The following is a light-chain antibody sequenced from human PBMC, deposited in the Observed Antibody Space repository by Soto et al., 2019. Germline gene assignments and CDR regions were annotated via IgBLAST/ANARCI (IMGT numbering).Light chain of an antibody. Sequence: QSVLTQPRSVSGSPGQSVTISCTGTSADVGSYSFVSWYQQHPDKAPKLMLYDVNKRPSGVPHRFSGSKSGNTASLTISGLQAEDEADYYCCSYAGRYSWMFGGGTKLTVL. CDR3: CSYAGRYSWM. CDR1: SADVGSYSF. V-gene: IGLV2-11*01. J-gene: IGLJ3*02. CDR2: DVN.